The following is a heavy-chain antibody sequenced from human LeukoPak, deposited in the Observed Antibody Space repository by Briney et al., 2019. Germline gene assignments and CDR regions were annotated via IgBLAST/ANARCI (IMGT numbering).Heavy chain of an antibody. CDR3: ARDYDSSGYYTLLGY. J-gene: IGHJ4*02. D-gene: IGHD3-22*01. V-gene: IGHV3-30*04. Sequence: PGGSLRLSCAASGFTFSSYAMHWVRQAPGKGLEWVAVISYDGSNKYYADSVKGRFTISRDNSKNTLYLQMNSLRAEDTAVYYCARDYDSSGYYTLLGYWGQGTLVTVSS. CDR2: ISYDGSNK. CDR1: GFTFSSYA.